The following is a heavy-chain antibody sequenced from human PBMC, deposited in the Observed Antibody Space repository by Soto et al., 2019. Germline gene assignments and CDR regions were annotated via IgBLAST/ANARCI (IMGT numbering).Heavy chain of an antibody. Sequence: QVQLVEAGGGVFQPGRSLRLSCAASGFTFSSYGMHWVRQAPGNGLEWVAVISYNGRNKYYADSVKGRFTISRDNSKNTLYLQMNSLRAEDTAVYYCAIPALVLAVVDAFDIWGQGTMVTVSS. V-gene: IGHV3-30*03. CDR2: ISYNGRNK. J-gene: IGHJ3*02. D-gene: IGHD2-15*01. CDR3: AIPALVLAVVDAFDI. CDR1: GFTFSSYG.